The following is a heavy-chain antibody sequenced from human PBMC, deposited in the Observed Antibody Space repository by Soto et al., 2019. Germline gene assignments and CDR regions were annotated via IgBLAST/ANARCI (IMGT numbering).Heavy chain of an antibody. CDR2: ISSSGSTI. V-gene: IGHV3-11*01. Sequence: QVQLVESGGGLVKPGGSLRLSCAASGFTFSDYYMSWIRQAPGKGLEWVSYISSSGSTIYYADSVKGRFTISRDNAKNSLYLQMNSLRAEDTAVYYCARDVAFGVVVPAAMPGYYYYMDVWCKGTTVTVSS. CDR1: GFTFSDYY. D-gene: IGHD2-2*01. J-gene: IGHJ6*03. CDR3: ARDVAFGVVVPAAMPGYYYYMDV.